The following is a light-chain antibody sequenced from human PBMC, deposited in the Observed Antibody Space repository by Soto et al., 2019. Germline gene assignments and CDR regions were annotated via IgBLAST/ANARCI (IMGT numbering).Light chain of an antibody. Sequence: EIPMTQSPSTLSVSPGDRATLSCRASQSVTSSLAWCQQKPGKPPRLLIYAVSTRDSDVPARFSGGGSVTEFTLTISSLQSEDFAVYFCQQDNIWPLWTFGQGTKVDIK. J-gene: IGKJ1*01. CDR1: QSVTSS. CDR3: QQDNIWPLWT. V-gene: IGKV3D-15*01. CDR2: AVS.